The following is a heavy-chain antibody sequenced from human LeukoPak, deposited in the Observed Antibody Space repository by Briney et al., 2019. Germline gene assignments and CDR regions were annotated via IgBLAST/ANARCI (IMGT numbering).Heavy chain of an antibody. CDR2: ISSSGSTI. Sequence: GGSLRLSCAASGFTFSSYEMNWVRQAPGKGLDWVSYISSSGSTIYYADSVKGRFTISRDNAKNSLYLQMNSLRAEDTAVYYCARVDYGDYYADYWGQGTLVTVSS. D-gene: IGHD4-17*01. V-gene: IGHV3-48*03. CDR1: GFTFSSYE. J-gene: IGHJ4*02. CDR3: ARVDYGDYYADY.